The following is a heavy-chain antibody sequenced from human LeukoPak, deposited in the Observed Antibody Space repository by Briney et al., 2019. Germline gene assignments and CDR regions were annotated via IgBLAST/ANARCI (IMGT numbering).Heavy chain of an antibody. CDR1: GFTFSSYG. CDR3: AKDLDYYDSSGYSGY. V-gene: IGHV3-30*02. J-gene: IGHJ4*02. D-gene: IGHD3-22*01. Sequence: GGSLRLSCAASGFTFSSYGMHWVRQAPDKGLEWVTFIRYDGSNKYYADSVKGRFTISRDNSKNTLYLQMNSLRAEDTAVYYCAKDLDYYDSSGYSGYWGQGTLVTVSS. CDR2: IRYDGSNK.